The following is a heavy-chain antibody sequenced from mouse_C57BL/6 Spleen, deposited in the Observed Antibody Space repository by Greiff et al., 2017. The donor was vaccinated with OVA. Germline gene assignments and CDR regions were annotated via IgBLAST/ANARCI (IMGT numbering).Heavy chain of an antibody. CDR1: GYTFTDYY. D-gene: IGHD2-2*01. V-gene: IGHV1-26*01. CDR3: ARSGGYDGVDY. Sequence: EVQLQQSGPELVKPGASVKISCKASGYTFTDYYMNWVKQSHGKSLEWIGDINPNNGGTSYNQKFKGKATLTVDKSSSTAYMELRSLTSEDSAVYYCARSGGYDGVDYWGQGTTLTVSS. CDR2: INPNNGGT. J-gene: IGHJ2*01.